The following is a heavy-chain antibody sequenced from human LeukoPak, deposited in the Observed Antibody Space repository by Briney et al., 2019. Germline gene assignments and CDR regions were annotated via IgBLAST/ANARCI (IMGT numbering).Heavy chain of an antibody. CDR2: IRNRAYGGTA. V-gene: IGHV3-49*03. CDR3: TREKRYFDWFQADY. Sequence: GGSLRLSCTASGFTFSDYAMSWFRQAPGKGLEWVGFIRNRAYGGTAEYAASVKGRFTISRDDSKTIAYLQMNSLKTEDTAVYYCTREKRYFDWFQADYWGQGTLVTVSS. J-gene: IGHJ4*02. CDR1: GFTFSDYA. D-gene: IGHD3-9*01.